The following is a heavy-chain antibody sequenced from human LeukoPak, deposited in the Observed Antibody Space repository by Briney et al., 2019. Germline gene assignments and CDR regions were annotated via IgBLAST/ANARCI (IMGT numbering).Heavy chain of an antibody. CDR3: VRGSTLRHYQY. CDR2: IYYSGTT. D-gene: IGHD3-16*01. V-gene: IGHV4-39*01. Sequence: SETLSLTCTVSGGSISSSTYYWGWIRRPPGKGPEWIGSIYYSGTTYYNPSLKSRVTVSVDTSKNQFSLNLSSVTAADTAVYYCVRGSTLRHYQYWGQGTLVTVSS. CDR1: GGSISSSTYY. J-gene: IGHJ4*02.